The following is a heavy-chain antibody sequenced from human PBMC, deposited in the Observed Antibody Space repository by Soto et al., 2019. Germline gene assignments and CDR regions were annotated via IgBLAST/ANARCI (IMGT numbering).Heavy chain of an antibody. CDR1: GCSFIAYW. V-gene: IGHV5-51*01. J-gene: IGHJ4*02. Sequence: LNFCCRGSGCSFIAYWIGWVRQMPGKGLEWMGIIYPPDSDTRYSPSFQGQVTISADKSISTAYLQWSSLKASDTTMYYCARAAGTNAGIDYWGQGTLVTISS. D-gene: IGHD6-13*01. CDR2: IYPPDSDT. CDR3: ARAAGTNAGIDY.